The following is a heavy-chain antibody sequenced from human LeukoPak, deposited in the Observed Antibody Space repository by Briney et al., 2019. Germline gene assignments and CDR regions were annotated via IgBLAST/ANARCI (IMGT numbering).Heavy chain of an antibody. CDR3: ARGIAVAGIGN. V-gene: IGHV3-30*02. CDR2: IRYDGSRK. J-gene: IGHJ4*02. CDR1: GFTFSTYG. D-gene: IGHD6-19*01. Sequence: GGSLRLSCAASGFTFSTYGMHWVRQAPGKGLEWVSFIRYDGSRKYYADSVKGRFTISRDNSKNTLYLQMNSLRAEDTAVYYCARGIAVAGIGNWGQGTLVTVSS.